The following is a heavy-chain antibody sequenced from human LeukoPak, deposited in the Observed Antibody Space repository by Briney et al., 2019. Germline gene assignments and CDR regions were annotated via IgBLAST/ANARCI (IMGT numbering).Heavy chain of an antibody. D-gene: IGHD6-13*01. J-gene: IGHJ3*02. CDR3: ARREYSSSWYDAFDI. Sequence: GGSLRLSCAASGFTFSSYSMNWVRQAPGKGLEWVSYISSSSSTIYYADSVKGRFTISRDNAKSSLYLQMNSLRAEDTAVYYCARREYSSSWYDAFDIWGQGTMVTVSS. CDR1: GFTFSSYS. V-gene: IGHV3-48*01. CDR2: ISSSSSTI.